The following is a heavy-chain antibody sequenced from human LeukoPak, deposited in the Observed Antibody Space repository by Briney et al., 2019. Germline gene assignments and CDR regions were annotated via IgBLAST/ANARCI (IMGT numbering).Heavy chain of an antibody. Sequence: KTSETLSLTCAGYGGSFSGYYWSWIRQPPGKGLEWIGEINHSGSTNYNPSLKSRVAISVDTSKNRFSLKLSSVTAADTAVYYCASLIYYDSSGYQDYWGQGTLVTVSS. V-gene: IGHV4-34*01. CDR2: INHSGST. CDR3: ASLIYYDSSGYQDY. D-gene: IGHD3-22*01. CDR1: GGSFSGYY. J-gene: IGHJ4*02.